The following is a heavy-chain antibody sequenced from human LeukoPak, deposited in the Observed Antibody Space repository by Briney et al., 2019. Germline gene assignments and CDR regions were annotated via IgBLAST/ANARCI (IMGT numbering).Heavy chain of an antibody. Sequence: GGSLRLSCAASGFTFNNYAMTWVRQAPGEGLEWVSAITGSGDDTFHADSVKGRFTISRDNSKNTLYLQMNSLRAEDTAVYYCAKGSASSRPYYFDFWGQEILVTVST. CDR1: GFTFNNYA. D-gene: IGHD6-19*01. CDR2: ITGSGDDT. V-gene: IGHV3-23*01. CDR3: AKGSASSRPYYFDF. J-gene: IGHJ4*02.